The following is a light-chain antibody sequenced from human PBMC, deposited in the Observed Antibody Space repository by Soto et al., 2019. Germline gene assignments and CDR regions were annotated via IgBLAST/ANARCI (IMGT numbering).Light chain of an antibody. Sequence: DIVMTQSPDSLAVSLGERATINCTSSQNLLYSSNNDDKNYLAWYQQKPGQPPRLLIYWASTRESGVPDRFSGSGSGTDFTLTISSLQAEDVAVYYCQQYYSTPYTFGQGTKLEIK. CDR1: QNLLYSSNNDDKNY. CDR3: QQYYSTPYT. CDR2: WAS. V-gene: IGKV4-1*01. J-gene: IGKJ2*01.